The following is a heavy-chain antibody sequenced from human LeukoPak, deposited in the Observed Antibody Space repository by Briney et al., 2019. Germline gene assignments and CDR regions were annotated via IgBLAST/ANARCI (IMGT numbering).Heavy chain of an antibody. CDR3: ARGIYGGNSPLVDY. CDR1: GYTFTSSG. CDR2: ISAYNGNT. V-gene: IGHV1-18*01. D-gene: IGHD4-23*01. Sequence: ASVKVSCKASGYTFTSSGISWVRQAPGQGPEWMGWISAYNGNTNYAQKLQGRVTMTTDTSTSTAYMELSRLRSDDTAVYYCARGIYGGNSPLVDYWGQGTLVTVSS. J-gene: IGHJ4*02.